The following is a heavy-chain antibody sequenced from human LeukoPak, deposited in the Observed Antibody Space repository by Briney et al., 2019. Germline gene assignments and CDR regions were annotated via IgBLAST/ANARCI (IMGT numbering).Heavy chain of an antibody. CDR3: ARDMDSSSSAWFDP. J-gene: IGHJ5*02. V-gene: IGHV1-2*02. D-gene: IGHD6-6*01. CDR1: GYTFADYY. Sequence: ASVKVSCKTSGYTFADYYIHWVGQAPGQGLEWMGWINPNSGGTNYAQKFQGRVTMTRDTSISTAYMELSRLRSDDTAVYYCARDMDSSSSAWFDPWGQGTPVTVSS. CDR2: INPNSGGT.